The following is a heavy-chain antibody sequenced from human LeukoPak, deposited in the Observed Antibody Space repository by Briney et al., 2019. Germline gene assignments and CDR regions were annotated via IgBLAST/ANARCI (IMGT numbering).Heavy chain of an antibody. J-gene: IGHJ4*02. V-gene: IGHV3-21*01. CDR3: ARTHIVVVVAGFDY. Sequence: GGSLRLSCAASGFTFSSYSMNWVRQAPGKGLEWVSSISSSSSYIYYADSVKGRFTISRDNAKNSLYLQMNSLRAEDTAVYYCARTHIVVVVAGFDYWGQGTLVTVSS. CDR2: ISSSSSYI. D-gene: IGHD2-15*01. CDR1: GFTFSSYS.